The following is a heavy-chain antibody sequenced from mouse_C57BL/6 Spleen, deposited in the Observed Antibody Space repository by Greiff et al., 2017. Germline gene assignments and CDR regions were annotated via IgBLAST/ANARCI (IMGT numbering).Heavy chain of an antibody. CDR1: GYTFTSYW. D-gene: IGHD1-1*01. CDR3: AREGYGSSYYFDY. J-gene: IGHJ2*01. V-gene: IGHV1-53*01. Sequence: QVQLQQPGTELVKPGASVKLSCKASGYTFTSYWMHWVKQRPGQGLEWIGNINPSNGGTNSNEKFKSKATLTVDKSSSTAYMELSSLTSEDSAVYYCAREGYGSSYYFDYGGKGTTLTVSS. CDR2: INPSNGGT.